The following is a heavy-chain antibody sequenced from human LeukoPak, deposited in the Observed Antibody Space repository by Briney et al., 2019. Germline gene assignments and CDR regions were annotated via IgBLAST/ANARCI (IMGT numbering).Heavy chain of an antibody. V-gene: IGHV1-2*02. CDR3: ARDVVRGSSWYYHAFDI. D-gene: IGHD6-13*01. CDR2: INPNSGGT. CDR1: GYTFTGYY. J-gene: IGHJ3*02. Sequence: ASVKVSCKASGYTFTGYYMHWVRQAPGQGLEWMGWINPNSGGTNYAQKLQGRVTMTRDTSISTAYMELSRLRSDDTAVYYRARDVVRGSSWYYHAFDIWGQGTMVTVSS.